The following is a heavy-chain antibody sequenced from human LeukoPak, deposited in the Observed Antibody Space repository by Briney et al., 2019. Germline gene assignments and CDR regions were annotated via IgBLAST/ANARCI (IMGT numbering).Heavy chain of an antibody. CDR2: ISTMSNYI. Sequence: PGGSLRLSCAASGFDFSTYAINWVRQAPGKGLEWVSSISTMSNYIFYGDSVKGRFTISRDNSKNTLYLQMNSLRAEDTAVYYCAKLLGGQQLVHHYYYYYMDVWGKGTTVTVSS. CDR1: GFDFSTYA. J-gene: IGHJ6*03. D-gene: IGHD6-6*01. CDR3: AKLLGGQQLVHHYYYYYMDV. V-gene: IGHV3-21*01.